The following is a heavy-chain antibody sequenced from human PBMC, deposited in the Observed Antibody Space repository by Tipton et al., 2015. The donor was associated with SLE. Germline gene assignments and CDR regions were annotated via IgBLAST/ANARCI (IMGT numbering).Heavy chain of an antibody. D-gene: IGHD7-27*01. V-gene: IGHV4-39*01. CDR1: GGSISSSSYY. CDR2: IYYSEST. Sequence: LRLSCTVSGGSISSSSYYWGWIRQPPGKGLEWIGSIYYSESTYYNPSLKSRVTISVDTSRNQFFLKLSSVTAADTAVYYCARLANWGSRAFDIWGQGTMVTVSS. J-gene: IGHJ3*02. CDR3: ARLANWGSRAFDI.